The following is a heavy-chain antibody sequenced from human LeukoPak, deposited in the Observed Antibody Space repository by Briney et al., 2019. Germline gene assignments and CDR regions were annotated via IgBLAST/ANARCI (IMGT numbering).Heavy chain of an antibody. CDR3: ARDPGDYVYCLGY. Sequence: GASVKVSCKASGGTFSSYAISWVRQAPGQGLEWMGGIIPIFGTANYAQKFQGRVTITADESTSTAYMELSSLRSEDTAVYYCARDPGDYVYCLGYWGQGTLVTVSS. J-gene: IGHJ4*02. CDR1: GGTFSSYA. V-gene: IGHV1-69*13. CDR2: IIPIFGTA. D-gene: IGHD4-17*01.